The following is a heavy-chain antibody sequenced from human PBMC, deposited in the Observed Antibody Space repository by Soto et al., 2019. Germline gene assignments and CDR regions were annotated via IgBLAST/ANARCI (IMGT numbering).Heavy chain of an antibody. J-gene: IGHJ6*03. CDR2: LSSGGSTT. V-gene: IGHV3-74*01. CDR1: EFTFSNHW. CDR3: VRGGRLAYYMDV. D-gene: IGHD3-3*02. Sequence: EVQLVESGGGLVQPGGSLRLSCAASEFTFSNHWMHWVRQAPGEGLVWVSRLSSGGSTTNYADSVKGRFTISRDNAKNTLYLQMNSLRAEDTAVYYCVRGGRLAYYMDVWGKGATVTVSS.